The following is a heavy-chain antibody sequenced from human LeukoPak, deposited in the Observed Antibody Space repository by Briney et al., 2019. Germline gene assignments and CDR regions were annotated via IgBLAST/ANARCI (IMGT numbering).Heavy chain of an antibody. CDR2: MNPNSGNT. Sequence: ASVKVSCKASGGTFSSYAISWVRQATGQGLEWMGWMNPNSGNTGYAQKFQGRVTMTRNTSISTAYMELSSLRSEDTAVYYCARGRFRDTAMARGWFDPWGQGTLVTVSS. D-gene: IGHD5-18*01. J-gene: IGHJ5*02. CDR1: GGTFSSYA. V-gene: IGHV1-8*02. CDR3: ARGRFRDTAMARGWFDP.